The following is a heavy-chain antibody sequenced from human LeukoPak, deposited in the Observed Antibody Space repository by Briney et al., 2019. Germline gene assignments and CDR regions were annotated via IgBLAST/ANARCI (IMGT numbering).Heavy chain of an antibody. D-gene: IGHD2-2*01. CDR2: ISSPSPYI. CDR1: GFTFSTYP. V-gene: IGHV3-21*04. Sequence: GGSLRLSCAASGFTFSTYPMNWVRQAPGKGLEWVSSISSPSPYIYYADSVKGRFTISRDNSKNTLYLQMNSLRADDTAVYYCAKVGVPAVMELGTRGVATTIELDYWGQGTLVTVSS. J-gene: IGHJ4*02. CDR3: AKVGVPAVMELGTRGVATTIELDY.